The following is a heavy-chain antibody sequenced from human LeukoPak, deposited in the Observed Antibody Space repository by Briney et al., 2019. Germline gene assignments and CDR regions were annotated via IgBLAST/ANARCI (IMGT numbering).Heavy chain of an antibody. J-gene: IGHJ3*02. CDR3: ARDSGVDGYIDI. CDR2: IIPIFGTA. CDR1: GGTFSSYA. D-gene: IGHD3-10*01. V-gene: IGHV1-69*13. Sequence: ASVKVSCKASGGTFSSYAISWVRQAPGQGLEWMGGIIPIFGTANYAQKFQGRVTFTADESTSTAYMELSSLRSEDTAVYYCARDSGVDGYIDIWGQGTMVTVSS.